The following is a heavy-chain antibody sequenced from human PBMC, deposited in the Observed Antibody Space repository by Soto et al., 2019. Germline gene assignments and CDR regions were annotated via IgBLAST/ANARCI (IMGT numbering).Heavy chain of an antibody. V-gene: IGHV4-4*07. CDR3: ARDLLDYDSSGFSFDP. CDR2: IYTSGST. CDR1: GGSISSYY. J-gene: IGHJ5*02. D-gene: IGHD3-22*01. Sequence: SETLSLTCTVSGGSISSYYWSWIRQPAGKGLEWIGRIYTSGSTNYNPSLKSRVTMSVDTSKNQFSLKLSSVTAADTAVYYCARDLLDYDSSGFSFDPWGQGTLVTVSS.